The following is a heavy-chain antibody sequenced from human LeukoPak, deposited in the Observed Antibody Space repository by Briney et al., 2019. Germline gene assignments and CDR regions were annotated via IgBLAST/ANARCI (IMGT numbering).Heavy chain of an antibody. Sequence: PSETLSLTCTVSGGSISSYYWSWIRQPPGKGLEWIGYIYYSGSTNYNPSLKSRVTISVDTSKNQFSLKLSSVTAADTAVYYCARGGSYYSISLPFDSWGQGTLVTVSS. CDR1: GGSISSYY. J-gene: IGHJ4*02. CDR2: IYYSGST. CDR3: ARGGSYYSISLPFDS. V-gene: IGHV4-59*01. D-gene: IGHD1-26*01.